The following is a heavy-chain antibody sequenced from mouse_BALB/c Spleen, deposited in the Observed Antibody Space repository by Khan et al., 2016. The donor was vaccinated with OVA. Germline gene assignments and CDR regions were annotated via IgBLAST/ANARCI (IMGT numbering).Heavy chain of an antibody. CDR3: ASNFMIRGYFDV. D-gene: IGHD2-4*01. V-gene: IGHV9-1*02. Sequence: QIQLVQSGPELKKPGETVKISCKASGYTFTNFGMNWVKQAPGKGLKWMGWINTYTGEATYADDFKGRFAFSLETSASTAYLQINNLKNEDMATYFCASNFMIRGYFDVWGAGTTVTVSS. CDR2: INTYTGEA. CDR1: GYTFTNFG. J-gene: IGHJ1*01.